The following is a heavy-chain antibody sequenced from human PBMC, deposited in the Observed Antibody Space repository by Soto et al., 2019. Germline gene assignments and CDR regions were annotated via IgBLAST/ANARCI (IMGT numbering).Heavy chain of an antibody. Sequence: QVQLVQSGAEVKKSGASVKVSCKASGYTFIGYFMNWVRQVPGQGLEWMGWINPDSGGTNYAQKFQGRVTMTRDTAIRAVYQEPHGLTSDCTAVYLCARTNYYNLFTDFYRAYESWGQGTQVTVSS. D-gene: IGHD3-9*01. CDR1: GYTFIGYF. J-gene: IGHJ1*01. CDR2: INPDSGGT. CDR3: ARTNYYNLFTDFYRAYES. V-gene: IGHV1-2*02.